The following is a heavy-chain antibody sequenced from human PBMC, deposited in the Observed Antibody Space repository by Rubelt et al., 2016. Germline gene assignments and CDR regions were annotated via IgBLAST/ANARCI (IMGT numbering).Heavy chain of an antibody. Sequence: QVQLVQSGAEVKKPGASVKVSCKASGYTFTSYAMHWVRQAPGQRLEWMGWINAGNGNTKYSQKFQGRVTITRETSASTAYMGLSSLISEDTAVYYCARAASTVTTLLDLGYWGQGTLVTVSS. CDR3: ARAASTVTTLLDLGY. CDR2: INAGNGNT. V-gene: IGHV1-3*01. D-gene: IGHD4-17*01. CDR1: GYTFTSYA. J-gene: IGHJ4*02.